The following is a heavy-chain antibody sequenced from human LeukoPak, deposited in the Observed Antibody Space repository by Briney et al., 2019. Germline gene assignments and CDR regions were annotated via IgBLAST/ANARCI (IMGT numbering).Heavy chain of an antibody. Sequence: GGSLRLSSAASGFIFSNYAMTWVRQAPGRGLEWVAGISGSADSSYADSVKGRFTISRDNSKNTLYLQLNSLTGEDTAVYFCAKETGWSPLGEDDHWGQGILVSVSS. CDR3: AKETGWSPLGEDDH. D-gene: IGHD3-16*01. CDR2: ISGSADS. CDR1: GFIFSNYA. J-gene: IGHJ4*02. V-gene: IGHV3-23*01.